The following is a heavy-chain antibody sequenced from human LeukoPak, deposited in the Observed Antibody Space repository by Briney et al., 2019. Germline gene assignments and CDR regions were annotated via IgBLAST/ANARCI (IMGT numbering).Heavy chain of an antibody. CDR2: ISGSGGST. CDR1: GFTFSSYA. J-gene: IGHJ4*02. CDR3: AKYEIMTTVTSGDY. Sequence: GGSLRLSCAASGFTFSSYAMSWVRQAPGKGLEWVPAISGSGGSTYYADSVKGRFTISRDNSKNTLYLQMNSLRAEDTAVYYCAKYEIMTTVTSGDYWGQGTLVTVSS. V-gene: IGHV3-23*01. D-gene: IGHD4-17*01.